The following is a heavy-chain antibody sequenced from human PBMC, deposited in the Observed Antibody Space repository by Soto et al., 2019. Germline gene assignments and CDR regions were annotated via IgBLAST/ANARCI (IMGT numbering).Heavy chain of an antibody. CDR1: SGSISSSNW. V-gene: IGHV4-4*02. Sequence: SETLSLTCAVSSGSISSSNWWSWVRQPPGKGLEWIGEIYHSGSTNYNPSLKSRVTISVDKSKNQFSLKLSSVTAADTAVYYCARNCGGDSNGGRAFDIWGKGTSVTVS. J-gene: IGHJ3*02. D-gene: IGHD2-21*01. CDR3: ARNCGGDSNGGRAFDI. CDR2: IYHSGST.